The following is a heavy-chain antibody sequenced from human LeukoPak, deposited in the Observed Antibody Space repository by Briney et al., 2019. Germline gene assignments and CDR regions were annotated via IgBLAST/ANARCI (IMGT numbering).Heavy chain of an antibody. CDR1: GFSFSDRY. V-gene: IGHV3-72*01. CDR3: VRASIVGAYFEP. D-gene: IGHD1-26*01. Sequence: GGSLRLSCAASGFSFSDRYMDWVRQAPGMGLEWVARIRNKALRHSTEYAASVKGRFTISRDDSKNSVYLHMNSLKTEDTAVYYRVRASIVGAYFEPWGQGTKVTVAS. CDR2: IRNKALRHST. J-gene: IGHJ3*01.